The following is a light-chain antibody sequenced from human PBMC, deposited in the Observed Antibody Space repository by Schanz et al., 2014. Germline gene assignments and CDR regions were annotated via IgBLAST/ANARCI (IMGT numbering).Light chain of an antibody. J-gene: IGKJ1*01. CDR2: GAS. V-gene: IGKV3-15*01. Sequence: EIVLTQSPATLSLSPGERATLSCRAGQSVGRSLAWLQHKPGQAPRLLIYGASTRATGIPARFSGSGSGTEFTLTISSLQAEDVALYYCQQFHSTPPTFGQGTKVEIK. CDR1: QSVGRS. CDR3: QQFHSTPPT.